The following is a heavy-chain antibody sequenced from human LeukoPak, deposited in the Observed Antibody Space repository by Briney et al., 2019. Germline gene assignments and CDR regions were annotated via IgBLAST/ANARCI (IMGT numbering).Heavy chain of an antibody. CDR2: INPNSGGT. CDR3: ARDRYYYDSSVPFDY. D-gene: IGHD3-22*01. CDR1: GYTFTGYY. J-gene: IGHJ4*02. V-gene: IGHV1-2*02. Sequence: ASVKVSCKASGYTFTGYYMHWVRQAPGQGLEWMGWINPNSGGTNYAQKFQGRVTMTRDTSISTAYMELSRLRSDDTAVYYCARDRYYYDSSVPFDYWGQGTLVTVSS.